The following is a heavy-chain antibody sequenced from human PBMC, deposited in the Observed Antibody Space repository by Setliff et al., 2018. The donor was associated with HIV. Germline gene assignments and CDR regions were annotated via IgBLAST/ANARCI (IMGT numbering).Heavy chain of an antibody. CDR1: GDSISTSRYY. Sequence: SETLSLTCTVSGDSISTSRYYWGWIRQGPGKGLEWIGTINYGGTNYTPSLKSRVTISIDTSKNQFSLKLSSVTAADTAVYYCARGPPRWEEAISWYFDLWGRGTLVTVSS. V-gene: IGHV4-39*07. CDR2: INYGGT. D-gene: IGHD3-9*01. J-gene: IGHJ2*01. CDR3: ARGPPRWEEAISWYFDL.